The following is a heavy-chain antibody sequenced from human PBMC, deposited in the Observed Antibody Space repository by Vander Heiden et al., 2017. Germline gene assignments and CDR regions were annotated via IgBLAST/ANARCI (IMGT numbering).Heavy chain of an antibody. D-gene: IGHD1-26*01. CDR2: ISGSGGST. J-gene: IGHJ4*02. Sequence: EVQLLESGGGLVQPGGSLRLSCAASGFTFSSYAMGWVRQAPGKGLEWVSAISGSGGSTYYADSVKGRFTISRDNSKNTLYLQMNSMRAEDTAVYYCAKPLRGELYYFDYWGQGNLVTVSS. V-gene: IGHV3-23*01. CDR1: GFTFSSYA. CDR3: AKPLRGELYYFDY.